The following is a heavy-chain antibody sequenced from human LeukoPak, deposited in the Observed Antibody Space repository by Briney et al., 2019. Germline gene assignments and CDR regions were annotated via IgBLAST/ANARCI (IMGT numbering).Heavy chain of an antibody. D-gene: IGHD5-18*01. CDR1: GGSFSGYY. CDR2: INHSGST. CDR3: ARDVDTPMVDAFDI. Sequence: SETLSLTCAVYGGSFSGYYWSWIRQPPGKGLEWIGEINHSGSTNYNPSLKSRVTISVDTSKNQFSLKLSSATAADTAVYYCARDVDTPMVDAFDIWGQGTMVTVSS. V-gene: IGHV4-34*01. J-gene: IGHJ3*02.